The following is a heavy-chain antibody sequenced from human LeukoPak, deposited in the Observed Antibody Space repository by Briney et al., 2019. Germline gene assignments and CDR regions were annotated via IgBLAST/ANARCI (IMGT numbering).Heavy chain of an antibody. V-gene: IGHV1-69*10. J-gene: IGHJ3*02. D-gene: IGHD3-3*01. CDR1: GVTLKNYV. CDR2: IIPMFGIT. Sequence: SVKVSCKASGVTLKNYVISWVRQAPGQGLEWMGGIIPMFGITNYAPRFQGRVTITADKSTSIVYMEVTSLRSEDTAMYYCASDFWSGSTAAFDIWGQGTMVTVSS. CDR3: ASDFWSGSTAAFDI.